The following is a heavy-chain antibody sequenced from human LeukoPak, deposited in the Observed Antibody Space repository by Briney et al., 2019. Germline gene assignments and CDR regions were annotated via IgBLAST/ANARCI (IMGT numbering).Heavy chain of an antibody. CDR3: ARAYSYYYMDV. Sequence: PGGSLRLSCAGSGFTFGTYFMNWVRQAPGKGLEWLSYISKSGSTIYYADALKGRITISRDNAESSVYLQMNSLRVEDTAIYYCARAYSYYYMDVWGKGTTVTVSS. CDR1: GFTFGTYF. J-gene: IGHJ6*03. CDR2: ISKSGSTI. V-gene: IGHV3-48*01.